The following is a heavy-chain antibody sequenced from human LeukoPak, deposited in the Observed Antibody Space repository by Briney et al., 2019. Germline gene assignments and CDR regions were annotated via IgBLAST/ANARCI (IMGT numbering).Heavy chain of an antibody. Sequence: GGSLRLSCAASGFTISSNYMSWVRQAPGKGLEWVSSISSSSSYIYYADSVKGRFTISRDNAKNSLYLQMNSLRAEDTAVYYCARDPGVTNVNWGQGTLVTVSS. V-gene: IGHV3-21*01. D-gene: IGHD2-21*02. J-gene: IGHJ4*02. CDR2: ISSSSSYI. CDR3: ARDPGVTNVN. CDR1: GFTISSNY.